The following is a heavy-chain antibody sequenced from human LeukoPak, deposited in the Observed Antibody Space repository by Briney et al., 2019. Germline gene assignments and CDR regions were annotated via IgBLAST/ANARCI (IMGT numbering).Heavy chain of an antibody. Sequence: SVKVSCKASGGTFSSYAISWVRQAPGQGLEWMGRIIPIFGTANYAQKFQGRVTITTDESTSTAYMELSSLRSEDTAVYYCARDDGYCSGGSCPAFDYWGQGTLVTVSS. CDR1: GGTFSSYA. D-gene: IGHD2-15*01. V-gene: IGHV1-69*05. J-gene: IGHJ4*02. CDR2: IIPIFGTA. CDR3: ARDDGYCSGGSCPAFDY.